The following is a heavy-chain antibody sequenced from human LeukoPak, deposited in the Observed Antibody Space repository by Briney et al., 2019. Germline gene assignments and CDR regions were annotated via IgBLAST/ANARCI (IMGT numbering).Heavy chain of an antibody. CDR1: GGFISSNSYY. CDR2: IYYSGST. J-gene: IGHJ3*02. CDR3: AREDSGISDDAFDI. D-gene: IGHD1-26*01. V-gene: IGHV4-39*07. Sequence: SETLSLTCTVSGGFISSNSYYWGWIRQPPGKGLEWIGNIYYSGSTYYNPSLKSRVTISVDTSKNQFFLKLSSVTAADTAMYYCAREDSGISDDAFDIWGQGTMVTISS.